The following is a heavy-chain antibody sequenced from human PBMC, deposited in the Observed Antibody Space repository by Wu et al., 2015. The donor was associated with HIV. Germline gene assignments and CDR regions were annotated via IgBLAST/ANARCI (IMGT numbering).Heavy chain of an antibody. Sequence: QVQLVQSGAEVKKPGASVKVSCKASGYTFTGYYMHWVRQAPGQGLEWMGWINPNSGGTNYAQKFQGRVTMTRDTSISTAYMELSRLRSDDTAVYYCARDRGYSGYEHGQTYNWFDPVGPGNPGHRLL. CDR1: GYTFTGYY. J-gene: IGHJ5*02. CDR2: INPNSGGT. D-gene: IGHD5-12*01. CDR3: ARDRGYSGYEHGQTYNWFDP. V-gene: IGHV1-2*02.